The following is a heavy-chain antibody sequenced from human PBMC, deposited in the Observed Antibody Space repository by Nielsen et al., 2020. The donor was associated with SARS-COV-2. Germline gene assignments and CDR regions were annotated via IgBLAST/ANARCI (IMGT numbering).Heavy chain of an antibody. J-gene: IGHJ6*02. CDR2: ISAYNGNT. CDR3: ARAGWTRSNLYGMDV. CDR1: GGTFSSYG. D-gene: IGHD6-19*01. V-gene: IGHV1-18*01. Sequence: ASVKVSCKASGGTFSSYGISWVRQAPGQGLEWMGWISAYNGNTNYAQKLQGRVTMTTDTSTSTAYMELRSLRSDDTAVYYCARAGWTRSNLYGMDVWGQGTMVTVSS.